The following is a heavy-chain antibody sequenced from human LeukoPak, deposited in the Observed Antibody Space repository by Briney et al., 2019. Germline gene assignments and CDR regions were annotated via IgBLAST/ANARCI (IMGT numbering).Heavy chain of an antibody. CDR3: ARSSLGTITAGPFDY. D-gene: IGHD5-12*01. V-gene: IGHV1-18*01. Sequence: ASVKVSCKASGYTFSSYGIAWVRQAPGQGLEWMGWISGYNGNTNYAQKLQGRVSMTTDTSTTTAYMELRRLTSDDTALYYCARSSLGTITAGPFDYWGQGTLVTVSS. CDR2: ISGYNGNT. J-gene: IGHJ4*02. CDR1: GYTFSSYG.